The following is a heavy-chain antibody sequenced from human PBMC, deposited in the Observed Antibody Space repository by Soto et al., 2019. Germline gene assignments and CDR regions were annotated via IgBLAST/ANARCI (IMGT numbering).Heavy chain of an antibody. CDR3: ARVTSAGVEYSSSWAAGDAFDI. CDR1: GGSISSGGYY. J-gene: IGHJ3*02. CDR2: IYYSGST. Sequence: QVQLQESGPGLVKPSQTLSLTCTVSGGSISSGGYYWSWIRQHPGKGLEWIGYIYYSGSTYYNPSLKSRVTISVDTSKNQFSLKLSSVTAADTAVYYCARVTSAGVEYSSSWAAGDAFDIWGQGTMVTVSS. V-gene: IGHV4-31*03. D-gene: IGHD6-6*01.